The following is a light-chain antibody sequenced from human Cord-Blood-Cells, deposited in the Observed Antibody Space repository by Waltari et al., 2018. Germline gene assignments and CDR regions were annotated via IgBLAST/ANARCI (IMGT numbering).Light chain of an antibody. Sequence: EIVLTQSPATLSLSPGERATLSSRASRGVSSYLAWYQQKPGQAPRLLIYDASNRATGIPARFSGSGSGTDFTLTISSLEPEDFAVYYCQQRSNWPPIFTFGPGTKVDIK. CDR2: DAS. J-gene: IGKJ3*01. CDR3: QQRSNWPPIFT. V-gene: IGKV3-11*01. CDR1: RGVSSY.